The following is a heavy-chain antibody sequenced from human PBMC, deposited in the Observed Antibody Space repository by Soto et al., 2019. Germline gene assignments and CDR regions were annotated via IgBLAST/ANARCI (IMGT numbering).Heavy chain of an antibody. CDR1: GFTFSSYW. Sequence: EVQLVESGGGLVQPGGSLRLSCAASGFTFSSYWMSWVRQAPGKGLEWVDNIKQDGSEKYYVDSVNGRFTISRDNAKNSLDLQMNSRRAEDTAVYYCARARGGFDYWGQGTLVTVSS. D-gene: IGHD2-15*01. J-gene: IGHJ4*02. CDR2: IKQDGSEK. V-gene: IGHV3-7*03. CDR3: ARARGGFDY.